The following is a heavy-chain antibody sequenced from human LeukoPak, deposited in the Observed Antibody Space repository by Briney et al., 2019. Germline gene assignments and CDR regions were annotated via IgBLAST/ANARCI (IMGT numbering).Heavy chain of an antibody. D-gene: IGHD3-9*01. J-gene: IGHJ4*02. Sequence: PGGSLRLSCAASGFTFSSYSMNWVRQAPGKGLEWVSSISSSSSYIYYADSVKGRFTISRDNAKNSLYLQMNSLRAEDTAVYYCARDQVEGTYYDILTGYYNAPPRGDYWGQGTLVTVSS. CDR1: GFTFSSYS. CDR2: ISSSSSYI. V-gene: IGHV3-21*01. CDR3: ARDQVEGTYYDILTGYYNAPPRGDY.